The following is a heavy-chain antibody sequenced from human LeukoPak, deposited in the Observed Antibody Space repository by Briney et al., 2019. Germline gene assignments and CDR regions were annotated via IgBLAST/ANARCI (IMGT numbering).Heavy chain of an antibody. CDR1: GFTFGDYA. CDR3: TRASKDGYDY. Sequence: PGGSLRLSCTASGFTFGDYAMSWVRQAPGKGLEWVGFIRSKAYGGTTEYAASVKGRFTISRDDSKSIAYLQMNSLKTEDTAVYYCTRASKDGYDYWDQGTLVTVSS. D-gene: IGHD5-24*01. J-gene: IGHJ4*02. CDR2: IRSKAYGGTT. V-gene: IGHV3-49*04.